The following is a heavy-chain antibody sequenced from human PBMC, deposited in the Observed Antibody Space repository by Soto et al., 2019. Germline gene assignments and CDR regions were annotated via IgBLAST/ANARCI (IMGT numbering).Heavy chain of an antibody. D-gene: IGHD3-3*01. CDR1: GFTFRSYA. CDR3: AKDDFTLY. V-gene: IGHV3-23*01. J-gene: IGHJ4*02. CDR2: IGASGTST. Sequence: PGGSLRLSCAASGFTFRSYAMSWVRQTPGKGLEWVSAIGASGTSTYYADSVQGRFTISRDNSKNTLFLQMNSLRADDTAVYYCAKDDFTLYWGQGTLVTVSS.